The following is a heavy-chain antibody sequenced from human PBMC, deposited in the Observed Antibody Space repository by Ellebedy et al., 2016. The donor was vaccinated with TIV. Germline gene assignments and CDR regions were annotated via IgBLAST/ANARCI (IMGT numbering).Heavy chain of an antibody. J-gene: IGHJ5*02. V-gene: IGHV3-7*01. CDR3: ARRASYGDYTVQVNPWFDP. CDR2: IRQEGDEI. D-gene: IGHD4-17*01. CDR1: GFNFRSYW. Sequence: GESLKISCAASGFNFRSYWMTWVRQAPGKGLDWLAKIRQEGDEIYYVESVKGRFTISRDNAKNSLFLQMNSLRVEDTAVYYCARRASYGDYTVQVNPWFDPWGQGTLVTVSS.